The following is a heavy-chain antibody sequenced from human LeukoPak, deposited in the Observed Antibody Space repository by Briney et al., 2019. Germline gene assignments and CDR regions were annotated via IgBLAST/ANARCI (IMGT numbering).Heavy chain of an antibody. CDR1: GFTFSDYY. J-gene: IGHJ6*02. CDR3: ARGGYYYDSSGYYYGGSWSKPYGMDV. D-gene: IGHD3-22*01. CDR2: ISSSGSTI. V-gene: IGHV3-11*01. Sequence: GGSLRLSCAASGFTFSDYYMSWIRQAPGKGLEWVSYISSSGSTIYYADSVKGRFTISRDNAKNSLYLQMNSLRAEDTAVYYCARGGYYYDSSGYYYGGSWSKPYGMDVWGQGTTVTVSS.